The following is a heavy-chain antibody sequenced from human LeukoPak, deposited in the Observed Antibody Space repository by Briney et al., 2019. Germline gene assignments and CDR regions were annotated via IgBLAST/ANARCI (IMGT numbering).Heavy chain of an antibody. J-gene: IGHJ6*03. CDR2: IIPIFGTA. V-gene: IGHV1-69*01. Sequence: ASAKVSCKASGGTFSSYAISWVRQAPGQGLEWMGGIIPIFGTANYAQKFQGRVTITADESTSTAYMERSSLRSEDTAVYYCARPNGSGSYLKSYYYYMDVWGKGTTVTVSS. CDR1: GGTFSSYA. D-gene: IGHD3-10*01. CDR3: ARPNGSGSYLKSYYYYMDV.